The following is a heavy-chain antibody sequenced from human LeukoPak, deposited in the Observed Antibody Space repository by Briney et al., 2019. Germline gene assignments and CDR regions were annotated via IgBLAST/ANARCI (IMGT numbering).Heavy chain of an antibody. J-gene: IGHJ5*02. V-gene: IGHV3-23*01. CDR3: AKDGLPRGANWSDP. Sequence: GGSLRLSCAASGFTFSSYAMSWVRQAPGKGLEWVSAVSGDRGNIYYADSVKGRFTISRDNSKNTLYLQMNSLRVEDTAIYYCAKDGLPRGANWSDPWGQGNLVTVSS. CDR2: VSGDRGNI. D-gene: IGHD3-10*01. CDR1: GFTFSSYA.